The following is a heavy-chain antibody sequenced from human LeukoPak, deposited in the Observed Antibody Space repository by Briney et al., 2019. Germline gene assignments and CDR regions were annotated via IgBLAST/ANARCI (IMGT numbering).Heavy chain of an antibody. CDR2: IYSGGST. D-gene: IGHD3-9*01. Sequence: GGSLRLSCAASGFTVSSNYMSWVRQAPGKGLEWVSVIYSGGSTYYADSVKGRFTISRDNSKNTLYLQMNNLRAEDTAVYYCAREVRLRGNDITYYMDVWGKGTTVTVSS. J-gene: IGHJ6*03. V-gene: IGHV3-66*01. CDR3: AREVRLRGNDITYYMDV. CDR1: GFTVSSNY.